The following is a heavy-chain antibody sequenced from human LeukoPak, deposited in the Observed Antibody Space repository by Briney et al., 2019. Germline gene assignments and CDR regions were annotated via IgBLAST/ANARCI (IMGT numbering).Heavy chain of an antibody. J-gene: IGHJ4*02. V-gene: IGHV1-2*02. CDR2: IHPNSGGT. Sequence: GASEKVSCKASGYTXTCYYLHWVRQAPGQGLEWMGCIHPNSGGTNSAQKFQVRVTMTRDTSISTAYMELSRLTSDDTAVYYCARDLRSGYYDYWGQGTLVTVSS. CDR3: ARDLRSGYYDY. D-gene: IGHD3-3*01. CDR1: GYTXTCYY.